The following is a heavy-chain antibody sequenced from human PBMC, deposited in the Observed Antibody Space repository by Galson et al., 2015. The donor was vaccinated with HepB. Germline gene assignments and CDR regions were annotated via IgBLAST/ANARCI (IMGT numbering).Heavy chain of an antibody. D-gene: IGHD1-26*01. J-gene: IGHJ5*02. CDR3: ARGLASGTGNLFLDP. CDR1: GFTFSSYW. V-gene: IGHV3-7*03. Sequence: SLRLSCAASGFTFSSYWMSWVRQAPGKGLEWVANIKQDGSEKYYVDSVKGRFTISRDNAKNSLYLQMNSLRAEDTAVYYCARGLASGTGNLFLDPWGQGTLVTVSS. CDR2: IKQDGSEK.